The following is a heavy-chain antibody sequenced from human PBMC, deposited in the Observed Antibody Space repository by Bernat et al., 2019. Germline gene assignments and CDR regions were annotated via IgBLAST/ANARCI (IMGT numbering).Heavy chain of an antibody. D-gene: IGHD1-26*01. CDR1: GFTFSSYA. J-gene: IGHJ4*02. CDR3: AKVSGSYYVSDY. CDR2: ISGSGGST. V-gene: IGHV3-23*01. Sequence: EVQLLESGVGLVQPGGSLRLSCAASGFTFSSYAMSWVRQAPGKGLEWVSAISGSGGSTYYADSVKGRFTISRDNSKNTLYLQMNSLRAEDTAVYYCAKVSGSYYVSDYWGQGTLVTVSS.